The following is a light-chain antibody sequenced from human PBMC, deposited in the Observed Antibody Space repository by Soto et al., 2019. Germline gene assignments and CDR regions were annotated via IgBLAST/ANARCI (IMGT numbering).Light chain of an antibody. CDR1: SSDVGTYNS. V-gene: IGLV2-14*01. CDR2: DVS. CDR3: SSYTSSSSYV. J-gene: IGLJ1*01. Sequence: QSALTQPAAVSGSPGQSIAISCTGTSSDVGTYNSVSWYQQYPGKAPKLMIHDVSNRPSGVSDRFSGSKSGNTASLTISGLQSEYEADYYCSSYTSSSSYVFGSGTQLTVL.